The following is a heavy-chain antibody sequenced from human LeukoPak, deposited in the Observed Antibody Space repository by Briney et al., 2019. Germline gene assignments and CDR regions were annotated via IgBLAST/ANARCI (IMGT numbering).Heavy chain of an antibody. CDR2: IRYDGSNK. J-gene: IGHJ4*02. CDR1: GFTFSSYG. V-gene: IGHV3-30*02. CDR3: AKDLSRLEMATIGDY. Sequence: GGSLRLSCAASGFTFSSYGMHWVRQAPGKGLEWVAFIRYDGSNKYYADSVKGRFTISRDNSKNTLYLQMNSLGAEDTAVYYCAKDLSRLEMATIGDYWGQGTLVTVSS. D-gene: IGHD5-24*01.